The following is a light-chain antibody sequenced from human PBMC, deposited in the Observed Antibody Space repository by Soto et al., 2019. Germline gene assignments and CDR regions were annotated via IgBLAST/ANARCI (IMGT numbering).Light chain of an antibody. Sequence: AIQMTQSPSSLSASVGDRVIITCRASQAIRNDLGWYQQKPGKAPKLLIYTASTLQSGVPSRFSGSGSRADITLTIRSLQPEDSATDYCLHDYNYPRTFGQGTKVDIK. CDR1: QAIRND. CDR2: TAS. J-gene: IGKJ1*01. CDR3: LHDYNYPRT. V-gene: IGKV1-6*01.